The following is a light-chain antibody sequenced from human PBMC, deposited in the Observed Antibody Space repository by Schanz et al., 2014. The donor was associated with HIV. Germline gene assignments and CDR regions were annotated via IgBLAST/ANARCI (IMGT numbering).Light chain of an antibody. CDR3: SSYAGSSPVV. Sequence: QAALNKPPSREGEPGQGGTLSCTGNRRYPGGYNYLSWYQLRPGKAPQLMIYEVTKRPSGVPDRFSGSKSGNTASLTVSGLQAEDEADYYCSSYAGSSPVVFGGGTKLTVL. J-gene: IGLJ2*01. CDR1: RRYPGGYNY. V-gene: IGLV2-8*01. CDR2: EVT.